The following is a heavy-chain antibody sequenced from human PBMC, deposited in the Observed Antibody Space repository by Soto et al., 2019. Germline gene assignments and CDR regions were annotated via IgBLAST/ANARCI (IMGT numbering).Heavy chain of an antibody. CDR2: SRNKANSYST. D-gene: IGHD1-26*01. J-gene: IGHJ4*02. CDR1: GFTFSDHY. V-gene: IGHV3-72*01. Sequence: EVQLVESGGGLVQPGGSLRLSCAASGFTFSDHYMDWVRQAPGKGLEWVGRSRNKANSYSTEYAASVKGRFTISRDESKNSLYLQMTSLKTEDKAVYYCARFSGSYTRGLDYWGQGTLVTVSS. CDR3: ARFSGSYTRGLDY.